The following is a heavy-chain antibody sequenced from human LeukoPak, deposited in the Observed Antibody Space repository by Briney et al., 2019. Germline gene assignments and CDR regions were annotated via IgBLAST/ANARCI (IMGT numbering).Heavy chain of an antibody. V-gene: IGHV3-53*01. CDR2: IYSGGST. CDR3: ARDWYFDL. CDR1: GFTVSSNY. J-gene: IGHJ2*01. Sequence: GGSLRLSCAASGFTVSSNYMSWVRQAPGKGLEWVSVIYSGGSTYYADSMKGRFTISRDNSKNTLSLQLNSLRADDTAIYYCARDWYFDLWGRGTLVTVSS.